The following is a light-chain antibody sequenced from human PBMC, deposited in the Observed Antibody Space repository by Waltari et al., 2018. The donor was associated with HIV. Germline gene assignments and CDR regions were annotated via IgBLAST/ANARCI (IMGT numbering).Light chain of an antibody. CDR2: CAS. J-gene: IGKJ1*01. V-gene: IGKV4-1*01. CDR1: QTVLYTSNTKNY. CDR3: QQYFSTPWT. Sequence: DIVMTQSPDSLAASLGERATINCKSNQTVLYTSNTKNYLAWYQQKPGQPPKLIIYCASTRESGVPDLFSCSGSGTDFTLSIRSLQAEDVAVYYCQQYFSTPWTFGQGTKVEIK.